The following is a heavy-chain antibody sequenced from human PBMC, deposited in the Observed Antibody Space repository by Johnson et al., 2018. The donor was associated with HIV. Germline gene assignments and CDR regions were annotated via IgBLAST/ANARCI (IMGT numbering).Heavy chain of an antibody. CDR3: ARGFDAFDI. V-gene: IGHV3-9*01. CDR1: GFTFDDYA. CDR2: ISWNRGSI. Sequence: QLVESGGGLVKPGGSLRVSCAASGFTFDDYAMHWVRQAPGKGLEWVSGISWNRGSIGYADFVKGRFTISRDNAKNSLYLQMNSLRAEDTAVYYCARGFDAFDIWGQGTMVTVSS. J-gene: IGHJ3*02.